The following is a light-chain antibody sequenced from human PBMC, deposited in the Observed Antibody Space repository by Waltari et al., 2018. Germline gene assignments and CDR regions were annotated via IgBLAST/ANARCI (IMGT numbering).Light chain of an antibody. J-gene: IGKJ2*01. V-gene: IGKV3-15*01. CDR3: LQYYSWTKT. CDR1: QSVSTN. Sequence: EIVMAQSPATLSVSPGERATLSCRASQSVSTNLAWYQQKPGQAPRLLVYGTSSRATGIPARFSGSGSDTEFTLTISRLQSEDFVVYYCLQYYSWTKTFGQGTKLEIK. CDR2: GTS.